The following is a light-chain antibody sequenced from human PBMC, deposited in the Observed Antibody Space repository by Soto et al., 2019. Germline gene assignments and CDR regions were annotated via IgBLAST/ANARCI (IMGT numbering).Light chain of an antibody. V-gene: IGKV3-15*01. CDR2: GAS. J-gene: IGKJ4*01. CDR1: QSVSSN. CDR3: QQYNNWRLT. Sequence: EIVMTQSPATLSVSPGERATPSCRASQSVSSNLAWYQQKPGQAPRLLIYGASTRATGIPARFSGSGSGTEFTLTISSLQSEDFAVYYCQQYNNWRLTFGGGTKVDIK.